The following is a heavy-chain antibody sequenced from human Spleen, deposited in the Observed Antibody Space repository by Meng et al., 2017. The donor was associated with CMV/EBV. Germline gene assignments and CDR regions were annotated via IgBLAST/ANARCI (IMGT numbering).Heavy chain of an antibody. Sequence: GCSLGTSGMGVSWVRQPTGKALEWLALIYWNDDKRYSPSLKSRLTITKDTTKNQVILTMTNMDPVDTATYYSAHRDYCSGGTCTFDYWGQGTLVTVSS. V-gene: IGHV2-5*01. D-gene: IGHD2-15*01. CDR2: IYWNDDK. CDR1: GCSLGTSGMG. J-gene: IGHJ4*02. CDR3: AHRDYCSGGTCTFDY.